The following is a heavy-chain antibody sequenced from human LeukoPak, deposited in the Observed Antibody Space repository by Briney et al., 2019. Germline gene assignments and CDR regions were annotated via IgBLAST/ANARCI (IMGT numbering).Heavy chain of an antibody. J-gene: IGHJ4*02. CDR1: GFTFSSYS. Sequence: GGSLRLSCAASGFTFSSYSMNWVRQAPGKGLEWVSSISSGSTYIYYADSVKGRFTISRDNAKNSLYLQMNSLRAEDTAVYYCARDGEKDYWGQGTLVTVSS. CDR2: ISSGSTYI. CDR3: ARDGEKDY. V-gene: IGHV3-21*01. D-gene: IGHD3-3*01.